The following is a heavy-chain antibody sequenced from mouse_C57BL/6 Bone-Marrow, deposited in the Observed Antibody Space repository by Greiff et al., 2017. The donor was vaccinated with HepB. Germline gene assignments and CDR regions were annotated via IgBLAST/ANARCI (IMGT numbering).Heavy chain of an antibody. CDR3: ARGGCQRRLLYAMDY. CDR2: IDPEDGET. CDR1: GFNIKDYY. D-gene: IGHD3-2*02. J-gene: IGHJ4*01. V-gene: IGHV14-2*01. Sequence: VQLKQSGAELVKPGASVKLSCTASGFNIKDYYMHWVKQRTEQGLEWIGRIDPEDGETKYAPKFQDKATITADTSSNTAYLQLSSLTSEDTAVYYCARGGCQRRLLYAMDYWGQGTSVTVSS.